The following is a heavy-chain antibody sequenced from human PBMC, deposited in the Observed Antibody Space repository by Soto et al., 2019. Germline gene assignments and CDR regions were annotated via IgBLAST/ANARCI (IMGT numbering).Heavy chain of an antibody. CDR1: GYTLTELS. J-gene: IGHJ4*02. D-gene: IGHD6-13*01. Sequence: ASVKVSCKVSGYTLTELSMHWVRQAPGKGLEWMGGFDPEDGETIYAQKFQGRVTMTEGTSTDTAYMELSSLRSEDTAVYYCATDPIPFIAAAGTDFGYWGQGTLVTVSS. CDR2: FDPEDGET. CDR3: ATDPIPFIAAAGTDFGY. V-gene: IGHV1-24*01.